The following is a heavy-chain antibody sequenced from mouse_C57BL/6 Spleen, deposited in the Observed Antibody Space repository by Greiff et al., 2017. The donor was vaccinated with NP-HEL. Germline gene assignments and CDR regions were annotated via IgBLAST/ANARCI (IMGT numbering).Heavy chain of an antibody. CDR2: IDPETGGT. V-gene: IGHV1-15*01. D-gene: IGHD4-1*01. J-gene: IGHJ2*01. CDR3: TRTGTGDY. CDR1: GYTFTDYE. Sequence: VQLQQSGAELVRPGASVTLSCKASGYTFTDYEMHWVKQTPVHGLEWIGAIDPETGGTAYNQKFKGKARLTADKSSSTAYMERRSLTSEDSAVYYCTRTGTGDYWGQGTTLTVSS.